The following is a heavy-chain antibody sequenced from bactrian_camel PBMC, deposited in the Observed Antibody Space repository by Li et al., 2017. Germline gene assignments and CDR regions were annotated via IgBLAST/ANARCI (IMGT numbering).Heavy chain of an antibody. Sequence: HVQLVESGGDSVQPGGSLTLSCVTSGFTFSRIDFSWLRQAEGKGPQWVAGITTNGNIAEYAGSVKGRFAISRDNGKNILYLQMNSLQTEDTATYYCARSGSWSFGDWGQGTQVTVS. J-gene: IGHJ4*01. V-gene: IGHV3-2*01. CDR2: ITTNGNIA. CDR1: GFTFSRID. D-gene: IGHD6*01. CDR3: ARSGSWSFGD.